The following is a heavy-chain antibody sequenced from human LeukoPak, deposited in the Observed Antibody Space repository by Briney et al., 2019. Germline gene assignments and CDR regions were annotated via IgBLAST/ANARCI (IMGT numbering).Heavy chain of an antibody. CDR1: GFTFSSYW. J-gene: IGHJ3*02. D-gene: IGHD3-10*01. V-gene: IGHV3-74*01. CDR3: ARGYGSGSYHDAFDI. CDR2: INSDGSST. Sequence: GGSLRLSRAASGFTFSSYWMHWVRQAPGKGLVWVSRINSDGSSTSYADSVKGRFTISRDNAKNTLYLQMNSLRAEDTAVYYCARGYGSGSYHDAFDIWGQGTMVTVSS.